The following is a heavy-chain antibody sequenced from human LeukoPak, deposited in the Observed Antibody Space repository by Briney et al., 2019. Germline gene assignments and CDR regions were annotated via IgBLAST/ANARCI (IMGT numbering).Heavy chain of an antibody. Sequence: SETLSLTRTVSGGSISSRSDYWSWIRQPPGKWLEWIGTIYYTGSTDYNPSLKSRVTMSVDTSKNQFSLKLSSVTAADTAVYYCARHDWLESWGQGTLVTVSS. CDR1: GGSISSRSDY. CDR2: IYYTGST. V-gene: IGHV4-39*01. J-gene: IGHJ5*01. CDR3: ARHDWLES.